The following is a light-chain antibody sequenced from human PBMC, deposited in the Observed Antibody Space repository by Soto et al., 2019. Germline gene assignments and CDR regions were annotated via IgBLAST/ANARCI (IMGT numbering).Light chain of an antibody. CDR3: CSHEGRLP. Sequence: QSALTQPASVSGSPGQSITISCTGISSDVGSYKFVSWYQQHPGKAPKLIIYEASERPSGVSNRFSGSKSGNTASLTISGLRAEYEADYYCCSHEGRLPFGGGTKLTVL. V-gene: IGLV2-23*01. CDR2: EAS. J-gene: IGLJ2*01. CDR1: SSDVGSYKF.